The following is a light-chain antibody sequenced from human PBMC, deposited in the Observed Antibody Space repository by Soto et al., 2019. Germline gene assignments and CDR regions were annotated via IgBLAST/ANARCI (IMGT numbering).Light chain of an antibody. Sequence: DIQMTQSPSSLSASVGDRVTITCQASQDISHYLNWYQQKPGKAPKLLIYDASNLETGVPSKFSGSGSGTDFIFTIRSLQPEDIATYYCQQFNNLPWTFGQGTKVEIE. J-gene: IGKJ1*01. CDR2: DAS. CDR1: QDISHY. CDR3: QQFNNLPWT. V-gene: IGKV1-33*01.